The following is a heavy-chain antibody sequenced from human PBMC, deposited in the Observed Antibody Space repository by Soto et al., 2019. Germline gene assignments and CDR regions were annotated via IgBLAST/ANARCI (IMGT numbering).Heavy chain of an antibody. D-gene: IGHD6-25*01. J-gene: IGHJ6*02. CDR1: GGSISSSNW. Sequence: SETLSLTCAVSGGSISSSNWWSWVRKPPGKGLERIGEIYHSGSTHYNPSLKSRVTISVDKSKNQFSLKLSYVTAADTAVYYCGGYSSGYYYYYGMDVCGHGTTGTVSS. V-gene: IGHV4-4*02. CDR3: GGYSSGYYYYYGMDV. CDR2: IYHSGST.